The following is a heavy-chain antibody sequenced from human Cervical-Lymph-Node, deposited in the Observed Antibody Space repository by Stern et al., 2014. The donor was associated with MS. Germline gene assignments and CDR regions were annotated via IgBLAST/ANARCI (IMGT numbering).Heavy chain of an antibody. Sequence: EVHLVESGAEVKKPGESLKISCKGSGYDFTSSWIGWVRQMPGKGLEWMGIIYLGDSNTEYSPSFEGQVTISADKSVTTAYLQWSSLKASDTAMYYCARPGSAWSLDYWGQGTLVTVSS. D-gene: IGHD6-19*01. J-gene: IGHJ4*02. CDR1: GYDFTSSW. V-gene: IGHV5-51*03. CDR3: ARPGSAWSLDY. CDR2: IYLGDSNT.